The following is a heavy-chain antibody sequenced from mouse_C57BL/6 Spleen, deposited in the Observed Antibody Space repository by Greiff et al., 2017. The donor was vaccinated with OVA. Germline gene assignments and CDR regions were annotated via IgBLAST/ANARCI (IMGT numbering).Heavy chain of an antibody. V-gene: IGHV1-59*01. D-gene: IGHD2-5*01. J-gene: IGHJ1*03. CDR1: GYTFTSYW. CDR2: IDPSDSYT. CDR3: ARRDSNSWYFDV. Sequence: QVQLKQSGAELVRPGTSVKLSCKASGYTFTSYWMHWVKQRPGQGLEWIGVIDPSDSYTNYNQKFKGKATLTVDTSSSTAYMQLSSLTSEDSAVYYCARRDSNSWYFDVWGTGTTVTVSS.